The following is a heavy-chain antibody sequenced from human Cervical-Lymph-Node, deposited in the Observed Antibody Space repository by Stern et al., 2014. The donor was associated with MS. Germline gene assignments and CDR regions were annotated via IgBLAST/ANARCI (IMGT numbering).Heavy chain of an antibody. Sequence: ESGPTLVKPTQTLTLTCTFSGFSLSTSGVGVAWIRQPPGKALEWLALIYWDDAKRYSPSLKSRLTITKDTSKNQVVLTMTNMDPVDTATYYCARGEYYFDSSGYYGYYYGMDVWGQGTTVTVSS. D-gene: IGHD3-22*01. J-gene: IGHJ6*02. V-gene: IGHV2-5*02. CDR1: GFSLSTSGVG. CDR3: ARGEYYFDSSGYYGYYYGMDV. CDR2: IYWDDAK.